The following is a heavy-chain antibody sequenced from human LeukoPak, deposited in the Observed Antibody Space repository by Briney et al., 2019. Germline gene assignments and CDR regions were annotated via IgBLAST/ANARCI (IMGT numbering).Heavy chain of an antibody. CDR2: ISAYNGNT. CDR3: ARDRYYDSSGYYYNDY. V-gene: IGHV1-18*01. J-gene: IGHJ4*02. D-gene: IGHD3-22*01. Sequence: ASVKVSCKASGYTFTSYGISWVRQAPGQGLEWMGWISAYNGNTNYAQKLQGRVTMTTDTFTSTAYMELRSLRSDDTAVYYCARDRYYDSSGYYYNDYWGQGTLVTVSS. CDR1: GYTFTSYG.